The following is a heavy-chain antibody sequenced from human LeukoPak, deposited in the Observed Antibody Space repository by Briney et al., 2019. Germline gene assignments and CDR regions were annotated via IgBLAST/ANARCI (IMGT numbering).Heavy chain of an antibody. CDR2: IYYSGST. J-gene: IGHJ5*02. D-gene: IGHD2-15*01. CDR1: GGSISSSSYY. V-gene: IGHV4-39*01. CDR3: ARHGDCSGGSCYPGWFDP. Sequence: SETLSLTCTVSGGSISSSSYYWGWIRQPPGKGLEWIGSIYYSGSTYYNPSLKSRVTISVDTSKNQFSLKLSSVTAADTAVYYWARHGDCSGGSCYPGWFDPWGQGTLVTVSS.